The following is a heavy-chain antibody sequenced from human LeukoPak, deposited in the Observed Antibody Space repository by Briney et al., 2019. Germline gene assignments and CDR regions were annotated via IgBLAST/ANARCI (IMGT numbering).Heavy chain of an antibody. V-gene: IGHV1-2*02. CDR1: GNTFSGYY. J-gene: IGHJ4*02. CDR3: AREDCSGGSCYSAFDY. D-gene: IGHD2-15*01. Sequence: ASVKVSCKASGNTFSGYYMHWVRQAPGQGLEWMGWINPNSGGTNYAQKFQGRVTMTRDTSISTAYMELSRLRSDDTAVYYCAREDCSGGSCYSAFDYWGQGTLVAVSS. CDR2: INPNSGGT.